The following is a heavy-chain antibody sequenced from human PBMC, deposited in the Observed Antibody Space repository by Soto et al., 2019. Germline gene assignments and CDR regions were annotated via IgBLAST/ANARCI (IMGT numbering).Heavy chain of an antibody. Sequence: SETLSLTCSVSGDSISTYYWSWIRQPPGKGLEWIGHIYYRGSTNYNPSLMGRVTLSVDTSKNELSLKLNSVTAADTAVYYCARGNAYCDGDCYPNWFDPWGQGTLVTVSS. CDR1: GDSISTYY. D-gene: IGHD2-21*01. CDR3: ARGNAYCDGDCYPNWFDP. CDR2: IYYRGST. V-gene: IGHV4-59*12. J-gene: IGHJ5*02.